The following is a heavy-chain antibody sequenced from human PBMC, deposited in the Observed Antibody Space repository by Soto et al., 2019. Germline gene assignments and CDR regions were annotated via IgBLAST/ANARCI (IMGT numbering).Heavy chain of an antibody. CDR2: IYYSGRT. Sequence: QVQLQESGPGLVKPSETLSLTCTVSGASVSSASYYWSWIRQPPGKGLEWIGYIYYSGRTDYNPSLKNRVTLSLVTSKNQFSLKLSSLTAADTAFYYCARDRRSGSNNNWFDPWGQGTLVTVSS. D-gene: IGHD4-4*01. J-gene: IGHJ5*02. CDR3: ARDRRSGSNNNWFDP. CDR1: GASVSSASYY. V-gene: IGHV4-61*01.